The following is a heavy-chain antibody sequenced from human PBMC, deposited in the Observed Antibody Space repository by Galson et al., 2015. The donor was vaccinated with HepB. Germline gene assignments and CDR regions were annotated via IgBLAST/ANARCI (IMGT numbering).Heavy chain of an antibody. D-gene: IGHD1-26*01. CDR3: ARCYSGERCYSGVPCCLDV. Sequence: SVKVSCKASGYTFTGYGITWVRQAPGQGLEWMGWIGTYNGNTDYAQKLQGRVTMTTDTSRSTVYMELGILRSDATAIYYCARCYSGERCYSGVPCCLDVWGQGTLVTVCS. V-gene: IGHV1-18*04. J-gene: IGHJ6*02. CDR2: IGTYNGNT. CDR1: GYTFTGYG.